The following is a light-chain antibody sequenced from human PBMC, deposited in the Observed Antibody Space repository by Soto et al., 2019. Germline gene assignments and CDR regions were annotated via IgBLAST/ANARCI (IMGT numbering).Light chain of an antibody. V-gene: IGKV1-6*02. Sequence: ATQMTQSPSSLSASVGDRVTITCRASQFNRNDLGWYQQKPGKAPKLLIFAASKLQSGVPSRFSGSGSGTDFTLTISSLQPEDFSNYYCLQDYTYPLTFGGGTRVEIK. CDR1: QFNRND. J-gene: IGKJ4*01. CDR3: LQDYTYPLT. CDR2: AAS.